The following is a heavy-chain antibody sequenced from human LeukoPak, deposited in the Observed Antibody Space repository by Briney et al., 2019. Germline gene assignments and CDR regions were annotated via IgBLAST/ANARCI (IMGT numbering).Heavy chain of an antibody. CDR1: GYTFTNYY. D-gene: IGHD3-9*01. J-gene: IGHJ4*02. Sequence: ASVKVSCKASGYTFTNYYMHWVRQAPGQGLEWMGIINPSGGSTSYAQKFQGRVTMTRDTSTSTVYMELSSLRSEDTAVYYCARDFPTTVTYYDILTGFDYWGQGTLVTVSS. V-gene: IGHV1-46*01. CDR3: ARDFPTTVTYYDILTGFDY. CDR2: INPSGGST.